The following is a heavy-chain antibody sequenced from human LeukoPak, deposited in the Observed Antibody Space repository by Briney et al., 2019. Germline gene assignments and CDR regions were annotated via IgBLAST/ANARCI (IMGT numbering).Heavy chain of an antibody. D-gene: IGHD2-21*02. CDR1: GGPFSGYY. CDR3: ARGRSAGHTVVVTPRAPPNGFFDY. V-gene: IGHV4-34*01. Sequence: SETLSLTCAVYGGPFSGYYWSWIRQPPGKGLERIGEINHSGSTNYNPSLKSRVTISVDTSKNQFSLKLSSVTAADTAVYYCARGRSAGHTVVVTPRAPPNGFFDYWGQGTLVTVSS. J-gene: IGHJ4*02. CDR2: INHSGST.